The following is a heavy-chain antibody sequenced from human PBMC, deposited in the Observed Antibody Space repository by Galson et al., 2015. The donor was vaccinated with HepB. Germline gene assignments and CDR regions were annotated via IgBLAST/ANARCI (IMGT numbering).Heavy chain of an antibody. CDR1: GFTFGDYA. V-gene: IGHV3-49*03. CDR3: TRDYGATRAYYGMDV. D-gene: IGHD4-17*01. Sequence: SLRLSCAASGFTFGDYAMSWFRQAPGKGLEWVGFIGSKAYGGTTEYAASVKGRFTISRDDSKSIAYLQMNSLKTEDTAVYYCTRDYGATRAYYGMDVWGQGTTVTVSS. CDR2: IGSKAYGGTT. J-gene: IGHJ6*02.